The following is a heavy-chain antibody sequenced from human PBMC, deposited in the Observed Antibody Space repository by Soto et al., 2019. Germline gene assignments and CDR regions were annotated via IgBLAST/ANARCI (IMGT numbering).Heavy chain of an antibody. CDR3: AREKRVAPINMVRGRIVQTPSNCFDS. D-gene: IGHD3-10*01. Sequence: SGTVALSCTVSRGSINTGDFYWSGIRQPPGQGLEWIGNIYHSGSPSYNPSLKSRPTISIDTSNNQFSLTLSSVTAADTAVYYCAREKRVAPINMVRGRIVQTPSNCFDSRRPPILLSVFS. V-gene: IGHV4-30-4*01. CDR2: IYHSGSP. CDR1: RGSINTGDFY. J-gene: IGHJ5*01.